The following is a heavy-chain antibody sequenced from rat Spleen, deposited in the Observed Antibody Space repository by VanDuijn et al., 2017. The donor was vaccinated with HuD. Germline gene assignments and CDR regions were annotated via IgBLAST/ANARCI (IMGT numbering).Heavy chain of an antibody. V-gene: IGHV5-25*01. CDR2: ISPSGGTS. J-gene: IGHJ3*01. Sequence: EVQLVESGGGLVQPGRSLKLSCAASGFTFSNYYMAWVRRAPTKGLEWVASISPSGGTSYYPDSVMGLFTISRDNAKITQYLQMDSLRSEDTATYYCATVLSGNWFVYWGQGTLVTVSS. CDR1: GFTFSNYY. D-gene: IGHD1-1*01. CDR3: ATVLSGNWFVY.